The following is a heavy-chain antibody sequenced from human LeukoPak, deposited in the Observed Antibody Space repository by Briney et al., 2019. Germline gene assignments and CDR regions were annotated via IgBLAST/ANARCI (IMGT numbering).Heavy chain of an antibody. CDR2: IYYSGST. V-gene: IGHV4-59*08. J-gene: IGHJ5*02. Sequence: SETLSLTCTVSGGSISSYYWSWIRQPPGKGLEWIGYIYYSGSTNYNPSLKSRVTISVDTSKNQFSLKLSSVTAADTAVYYCAGGSSGPNWFDPWGQGTLATVSS. CDR3: AGGSSGPNWFDP. CDR1: GGSISSYY. D-gene: IGHD3-16*01.